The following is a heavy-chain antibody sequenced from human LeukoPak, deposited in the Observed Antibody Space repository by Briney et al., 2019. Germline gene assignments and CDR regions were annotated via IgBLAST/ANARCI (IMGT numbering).Heavy chain of an antibody. Sequence: GASVKVSCKASGYTFTGYYMHWVRQAPGQGLEWMGWINPNSGGTNYAQKFQGRVTMTRDTSISTAYMGLSRLRSDDTAVYYCARGPASLHYYDSSGYFDYWGQGTLVTVSS. CDR1: GYTFTGYY. CDR2: INPNSGGT. V-gene: IGHV1-2*02. D-gene: IGHD3-22*01. J-gene: IGHJ4*02. CDR3: ARGPASLHYYDSSGYFDY.